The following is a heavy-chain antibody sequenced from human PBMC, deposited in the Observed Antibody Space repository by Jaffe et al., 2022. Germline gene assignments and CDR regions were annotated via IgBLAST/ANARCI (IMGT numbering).Heavy chain of an antibody. CDR2: IYHSGST. V-gene: IGHV4-38-2*01. Sequence: QVQLQESGPGLVKPSETLSLTCAVSGYSISSGYYWGWIRQPPGKGLEWIGSIYHSGSTYYNPSLKSRVTISVDTSKNQFSLKLSSVTAADTAVYYCARLVPHQVATMPYYFDYWGQGTLVTVSS. CDR3: ARLVPHQVATMPYYFDY. CDR1: GYSISSGYY. D-gene: IGHD5-12*01. J-gene: IGHJ4*02.